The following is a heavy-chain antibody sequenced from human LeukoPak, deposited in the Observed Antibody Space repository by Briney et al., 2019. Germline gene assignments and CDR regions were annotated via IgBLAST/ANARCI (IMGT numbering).Heavy chain of an antibody. Sequence: GGSLRLSCAASGFTFSSYAMSWVRQPPGKGLEWVSSISAGGGLTNYADSVRGRCTISRDNSKNTVYLYMNSLRADDTAVYYCARRATTREFDFWGQGTLVTVSS. J-gene: IGHJ4*02. CDR2: ISAGGGLT. D-gene: IGHD1-26*01. CDR1: GFTFSSYA. V-gene: IGHV3-23*01. CDR3: ARRATTREFDF.